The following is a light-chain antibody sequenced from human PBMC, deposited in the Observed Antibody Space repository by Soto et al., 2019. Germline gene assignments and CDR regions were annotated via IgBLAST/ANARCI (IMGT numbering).Light chain of an antibody. CDR1: QSLTNNY. Sequence: EIVLTQSPGTLSLSPGERATLSCRASQSLTNNYFAWYQQKPGHSPMLLIDVSSTSATGIPYRFSGSGSGTDFTLTISRLDPEDVAVYYCQQDGAVVTFGQGTKVDIK. J-gene: IGKJ1*01. CDR3: QQDGAVVT. CDR2: VSS. V-gene: IGKV3-20*01.